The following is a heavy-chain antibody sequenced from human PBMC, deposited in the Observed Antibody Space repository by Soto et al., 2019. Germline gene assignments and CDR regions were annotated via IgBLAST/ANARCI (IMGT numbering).Heavy chain of an antibody. V-gene: IGHV3-23*01. CDR3: AKDASIAVAGKGAFDI. D-gene: IGHD6-19*01. Sequence: GGSLRLSCVASGFTFSSYAMSWVRQAPGKGLEWVSAISGSGGSTYYADSVKGRFTISRDNSKNTLYLQMNSLRAEDTAVYYCAKDASIAVAGKGAFDIWGQGTMVTVSS. CDR2: ISGSGGST. J-gene: IGHJ3*02. CDR1: GFTFSSYA.